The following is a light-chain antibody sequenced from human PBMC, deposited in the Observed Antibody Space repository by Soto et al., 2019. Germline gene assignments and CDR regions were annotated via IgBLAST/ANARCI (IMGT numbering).Light chain of an antibody. CDR2: GVS. J-gene: IGLJ3*02. CDR3: SSYTSSSTWV. CDR1: SSDIGGYNY. Sequence: QSALTQPASVSGSPGQSTTISFTGTSSDIGGYNYVSWFQQHPGKAPKLMIYGVSNRPSGVSNRFSGSKSGNTASLTISGLQTEDEADYYCSSYTSSSTWVFGGGNKVNVL. V-gene: IGLV2-14*03.